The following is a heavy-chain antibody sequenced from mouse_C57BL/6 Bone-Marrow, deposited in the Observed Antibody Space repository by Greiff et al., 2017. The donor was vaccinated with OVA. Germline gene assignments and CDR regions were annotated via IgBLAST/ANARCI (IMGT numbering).Heavy chain of an antibody. J-gene: IGHJ2*01. CDR1: GFTFSDYG. CDR3: ARDYGRRGDYFDY. V-gene: IGHV5-17*01. Sequence: EVQLQESGGGLVKPGGSLKLSCAASGFTFSDYGMHWVRQAPEKGLEWVAYISSGSSTIYYADTVKGRFTISRDNAKNTLFLQMTSLRSEDTAMYYCARDYGRRGDYFDYWGQGTTLTVSS. CDR2: ISSGSSTI. D-gene: IGHD1-1*01.